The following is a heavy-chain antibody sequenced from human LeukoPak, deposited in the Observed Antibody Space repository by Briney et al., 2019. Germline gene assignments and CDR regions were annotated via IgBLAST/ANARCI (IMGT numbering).Heavy chain of an antibody. D-gene: IGHD4-17*01. J-gene: IGHJ4*02. CDR1: DGSINTYY. V-gene: IGHV4-59*08. CDR3: ARAGGAPHGDYEFDF. CDR2: IYSSGST. Sequence: SETLSLTCTVSDGSINTYYWGWIRQPSGKGLEWIGNIYSSGSTNYNPSLKSRVTISVDTSKNQFSLKLTSVTATDTAIYYCARAGGAPHGDYEFDFWGQGILVTVSS.